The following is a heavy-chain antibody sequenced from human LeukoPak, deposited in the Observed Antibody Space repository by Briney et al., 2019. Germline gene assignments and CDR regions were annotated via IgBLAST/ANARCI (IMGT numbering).Heavy chain of an antibody. CDR1: GYTFSSYS. Sequence: WASVKVSCKASGYTFSSYSISWVRQAPGQGLEWMGWISAYNGNTIYARKVKGRVTMTTDTSTSTAYMELRSLKSDDTAVYYCARASYCSDGSCYSDYWGQGTLVTVSS. V-gene: IGHV1-18*01. CDR3: ARASYCSDGSCYSDY. D-gene: IGHD2-15*01. J-gene: IGHJ4*02. CDR2: ISAYNGNT.